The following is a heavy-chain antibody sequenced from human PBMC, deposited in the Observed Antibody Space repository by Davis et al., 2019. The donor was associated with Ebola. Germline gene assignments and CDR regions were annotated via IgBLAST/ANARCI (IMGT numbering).Heavy chain of an antibody. V-gene: IGHV3-23*01. CDR2: ISGRSANT. D-gene: IGHD3-3*01. Sequence: GGSLRLSCATSGFIFSDYAMAWVRQAPGKGLEWVSSISGRSANTYYADSVKGRFTVSRDNSNNTLYLQMNTLGVEDTAVYYCAKGPFVFATRNWFDPWGQGTLVTVSS. CDR1: GFIFSDYA. J-gene: IGHJ5*02. CDR3: AKGPFVFATRNWFDP.